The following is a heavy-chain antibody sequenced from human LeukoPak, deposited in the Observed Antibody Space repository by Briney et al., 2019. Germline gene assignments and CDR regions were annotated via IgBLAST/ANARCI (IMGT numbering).Heavy chain of an antibody. Sequence: SETLSLTCTVSGGSISSYYWSWIRQPPGKGLEWIGYIYYSGSTNYNPSLKSRVTISVDTSKNQFSPKLSSVTAADTAVYYCATNLYYDILTGYYPDAFDIWGQGTMVTVSS. CDR3: ATNLYYDILTGYYPDAFDI. CDR2: IYYSGST. D-gene: IGHD3-9*01. CDR1: GGSISSYY. V-gene: IGHV4-59*01. J-gene: IGHJ3*02.